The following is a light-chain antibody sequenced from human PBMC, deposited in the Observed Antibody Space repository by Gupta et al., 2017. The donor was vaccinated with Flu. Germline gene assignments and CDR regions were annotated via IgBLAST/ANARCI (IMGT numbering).Light chain of an antibody. Sequence: DIQMTQSPSSLSASVGDRVTITCRASQSISSYLNWYQQKPGKAPKLLIYAASRVQSGVPSRFSGSGSGTDFTLTISSLQPEDFATYYCQQSYSTPYIFGQGTKMDIK. CDR1: QSISSY. CDR3: QQSYSTPYI. CDR2: AAS. V-gene: IGKV1-39*01. J-gene: IGKJ2*01.